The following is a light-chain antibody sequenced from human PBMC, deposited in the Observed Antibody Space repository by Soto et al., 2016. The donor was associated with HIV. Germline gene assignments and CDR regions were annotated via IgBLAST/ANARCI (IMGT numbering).Light chain of an antibody. V-gene: IGKV1-33*01. J-gene: IGKJ4*01. CDR3: LQHDSFPLT. Sequence: DIQMTQSPSSLSASVGDRVTITCQASQDISNYLNWYQHKTGKAPKLLIYDASNLETGVPSRFSGSGSGTEFTLTISSLQPEDFATYYCLQHDSFPLTFGGGTKVEIK. CDR1: QDISNY. CDR2: DAS.